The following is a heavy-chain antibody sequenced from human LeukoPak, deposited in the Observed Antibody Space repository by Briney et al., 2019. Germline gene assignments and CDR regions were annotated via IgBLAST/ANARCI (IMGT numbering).Heavy chain of an antibody. J-gene: IGHJ2*01. Sequence: ASVKVSCKASGYTFTGNYIHWVRQAPGQGLEWMGWINPIGGGTNYVQKFQGRVTMTSDTSISTAYMELNRLRSDDTAVYFCAGGRMAADVLFDLWGRGTLVSVSS. D-gene: IGHD5-24*01. CDR1: GYTFTGNY. CDR3: AGGRMAADVLFDL. CDR2: INPIGGGT. V-gene: IGHV1-2*02.